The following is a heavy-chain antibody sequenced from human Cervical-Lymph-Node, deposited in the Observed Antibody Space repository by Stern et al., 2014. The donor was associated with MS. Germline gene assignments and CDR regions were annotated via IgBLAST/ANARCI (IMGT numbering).Heavy chain of an antibody. CDR1: GGSFKSYD. CDR3: ARERSIHYPAFAP. D-gene: IGHD3-10*01. J-gene: IGHJ5*02. CDR2: IVPMFAKA. V-gene: IGHV1-69*01. Sequence: QVQLMQSGAEVKKPGSSVRVSCKASGGSFKSYDFNWLRQAPGQGLEWMGDIVPMFAKANYAQKCQGRVAVTADEAKNTVYMELSFLTSEDTAVYYCARERSIHYPAFAPWDQGTLVTVSS.